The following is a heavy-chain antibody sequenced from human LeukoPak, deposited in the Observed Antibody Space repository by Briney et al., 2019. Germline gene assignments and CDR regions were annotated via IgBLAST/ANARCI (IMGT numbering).Heavy chain of an antibody. V-gene: IGHV4-31*03. CDR1: GGSISSGGYY. CDR2: IYYSGST. J-gene: IGHJ4*02. CDR3: AIMRGYSGYGLDY. Sequence: SETLSLTCTVSGGSISSGGYYWSWIRQHPGKGLEWIGYIYYSGSTYYNPSLKSRVTISVDTSKNQFSLKLSSETAADTAVYYCAIMRGYSGYGLDYWGQGTPVTVSS. D-gene: IGHD5-12*01.